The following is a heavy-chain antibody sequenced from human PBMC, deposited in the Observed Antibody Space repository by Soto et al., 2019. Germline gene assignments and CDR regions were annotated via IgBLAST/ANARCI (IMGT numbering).Heavy chain of an antibody. CDR3: AKSSGTGVAGTDY. D-gene: IGHD6-19*01. Sequence: PGGSLRLSCAASGFTFSSYGMHWVRQAPGKGLEWVAVISYDGSNKYYADSVKGRFTISRDNSKNTLYLQMNSLRAEDTAVYYCAKSSGTGVAGTDYWGQGTLVTVSS. CDR2: ISYDGSNK. J-gene: IGHJ4*02. V-gene: IGHV3-30*18. CDR1: GFTFSSYG.